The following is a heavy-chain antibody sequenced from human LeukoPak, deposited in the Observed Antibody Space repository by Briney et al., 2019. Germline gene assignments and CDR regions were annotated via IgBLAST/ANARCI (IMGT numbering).Heavy chain of an antibody. CDR3: ARDRGEMATDY. D-gene: IGHD5-24*01. CDR1: GFTFSSYG. Sequence: GGSLRLSCAASGFTFSSYGLHWVRQAPGKGLEWVAVIWYDGSKTYYADSVKGRFTISKDNPKNTLYLQMNSLRAEDTAVHYCARDRGEMATDYWGQGTLVTVSS. CDR2: IWYDGSKT. V-gene: IGHV3-33*01. J-gene: IGHJ4*02.